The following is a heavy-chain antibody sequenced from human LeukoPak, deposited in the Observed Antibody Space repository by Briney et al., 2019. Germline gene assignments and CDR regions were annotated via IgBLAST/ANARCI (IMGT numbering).Heavy chain of an antibody. V-gene: IGHV3-23*01. CDR1: GFTFSSYG. J-gene: IGHJ6*04. D-gene: IGHD3-9*01. CDR3: AKTSTYYDILTPLVDV. CDR2: ISGSGGST. Sequence: HPGGSLLLSCAASGFTFSSYGMHWVRQAPGKGLEWVSAISGSGGSTYYADSVKGRFTISRDNSKNTLYLQMNSLRAEDTAVYYCAKTSTYYDILTPLVDVWGKGTTVTVSS.